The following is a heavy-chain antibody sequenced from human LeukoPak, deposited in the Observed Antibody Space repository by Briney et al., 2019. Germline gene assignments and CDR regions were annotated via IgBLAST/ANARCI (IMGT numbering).Heavy chain of an antibody. CDR1: GFSFNNYG. CDR3: ASMRGYFEY. V-gene: IGHV3-23*01. CDR2: ISGTGDST. J-gene: IGHJ4*02. Sequence: PGGSLTLSCAASGFSFNNYGMAWVRQAHGKGLEWVSAISGTGDSTYHADSVKGRFTISRDNSKHTLYLQMNSLRPEDTAVYYCASMRGYFEYWGQGTLVTVPS.